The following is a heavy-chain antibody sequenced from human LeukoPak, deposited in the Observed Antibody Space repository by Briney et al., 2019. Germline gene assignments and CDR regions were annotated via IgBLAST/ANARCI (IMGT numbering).Heavy chain of an antibody. CDR3: ASDLYSSGWYPIPFDY. CDR2: INPNSGGT. CDR1: GYTFTGYY. J-gene: IGHJ4*02. D-gene: IGHD6-19*01. Sequence: ASVKVSCKASGYTFTGYYMHWVRQAPGQGLEWMGWINPNSGGTNYAQKFQGRVTMTRATSISTAYMELSRLRSDDTAVYYCASDLYSSGWYPIPFDYWGQGTLVTVSS. V-gene: IGHV1-2*02.